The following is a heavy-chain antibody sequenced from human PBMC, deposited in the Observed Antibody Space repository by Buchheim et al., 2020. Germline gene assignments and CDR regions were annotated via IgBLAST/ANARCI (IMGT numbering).Heavy chain of an antibody. V-gene: IGHV3-13*01. CDR3: ARVRGKNILTGYYEF. J-gene: IGHJ4*02. CDR2: IGLLGDT. CDR1: GFTFSSYD. Sequence: EVQLVESGGGLVQPGGSLRLSCVASGFTFSSYDMHWVRQTTGKNLEWVSAIGLLGDTYYPDSLKGRFTISRENAKNSLSLQMNSLRAGDTAVYYCARVRGKNILTGYYEFWGQGTL. D-gene: IGHD3-9*01.